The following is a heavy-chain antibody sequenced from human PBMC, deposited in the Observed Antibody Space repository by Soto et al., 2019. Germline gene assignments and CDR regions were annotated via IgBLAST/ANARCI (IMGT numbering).Heavy chain of an antibody. D-gene: IGHD3-22*01. J-gene: IGHJ5*02. Sequence: SETLSLTCTVSGGSISSGDYYWSWIRQPPGKGLEWIGYIYYSGSTYYNPSLKSRVTISVDTSKNQFSLKLSSVTAADTAVYYCARGGHYYDSSGYYIYDWFDPWGQGTLVTVSS. CDR2: IYYSGST. CDR3: ARGGHYYDSSGYYIYDWFDP. CDR1: GGSISSGDYY. V-gene: IGHV4-30-4*01.